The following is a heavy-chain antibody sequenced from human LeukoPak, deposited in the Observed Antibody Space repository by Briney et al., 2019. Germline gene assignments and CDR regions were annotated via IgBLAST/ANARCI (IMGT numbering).Heavy chain of an antibody. J-gene: IGHJ6*02. V-gene: IGHV3-13*05. D-gene: IGHD2-15*01. CDR1: GFTFSSYD. CDR2: IGTAGDP. CDR3: ARGDCSGGSCYFRGSYGMDV. Sequence: PGGSLRLSCAASGFTFSSYDMHWVRQATGKGLEWASAIGTAGDPYYPGSVKGRFTISRENAKNSLYLQMNSLRAGDTAVYYCARGDCSGGSCYFRGSYGMDVWGQGTTVTVSS.